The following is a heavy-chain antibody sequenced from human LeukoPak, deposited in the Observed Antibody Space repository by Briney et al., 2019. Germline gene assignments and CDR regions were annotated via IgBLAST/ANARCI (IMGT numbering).Heavy chain of an antibody. CDR1: GFTFSSYS. J-gene: IGHJ4*02. CDR3: ARGSSTVLGFDY. CDR2: ISSSSSYI. D-gene: IGHD3-10*01. V-gene: IGHV3-21*01. Sequence: GGSLRLSCAASGFTFSSYSMTWVRQAPGKGLEWVSSISSSSSYIYYVDSVKGRFTISRDNAKSSLYLQMNRLRAEDTAFYYCARGSSTVLGFDYWGQGTLVTVSS.